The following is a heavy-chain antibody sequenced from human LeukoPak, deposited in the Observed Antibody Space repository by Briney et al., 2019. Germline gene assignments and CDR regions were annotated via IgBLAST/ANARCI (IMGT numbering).Heavy chain of an antibody. V-gene: IGHV3-7*03. D-gene: IGHD6-19*01. CDR2: IKQDGSEK. Sequence: GGSLRLSCAASGFTFSSYWMSWVRQAPGKGLEWVANIKQDGSEKYYVDSVKGRFTISRDNAKNSLYLQMNSLRAEDTAEYYCARVTYIEQWLVQGSFDYWGQGTLVTVSS. CDR3: ARVTYIEQWLVQGSFDY. J-gene: IGHJ4*02. CDR1: GFTFSSYW.